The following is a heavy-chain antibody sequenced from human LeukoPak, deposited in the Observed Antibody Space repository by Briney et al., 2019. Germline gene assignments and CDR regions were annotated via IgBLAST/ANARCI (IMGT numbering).Heavy chain of an antibody. V-gene: IGHV3-23*01. CDR3: AKRPSPVGLAVAGAIDY. CDR2: ISGSGGST. Sequence: GGSLRLSCAASGFTFSSYAMSWVRQAPGKGLEWVSAISGSGGSTYYADSVKGRFTISRDNSKTTLYLQLNSLRAEDTAIYFCAKRPSPVGLAVAGAIDYWGQGTLVTVSS. CDR1: GFTFSSYA. J-gene: IGHJ4*02. D-gene: IGHD6-19*01.